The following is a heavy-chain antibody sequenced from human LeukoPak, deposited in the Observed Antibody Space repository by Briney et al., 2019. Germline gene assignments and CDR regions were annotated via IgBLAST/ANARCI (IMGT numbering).Heavy chain of an antibody. CDR2: FDPEDGET. CDR1: GYTLTELS. V-gene: IGHV1-24*01. Sequence: ASMKVARKVSGYTLTELSMHWVRQAPGKGLEWMGGFDPEDGETIYAQKFQGRVTMSEDTSTDTAYMELSSLRSEDTAVYYCATGITIFGVVQAGLDYWGQGTLVTVSS. CDR3: ATGITIFGVVQAGLDY. J-gene: IGHJ4*02. D-gene: IGHD3-3*01.